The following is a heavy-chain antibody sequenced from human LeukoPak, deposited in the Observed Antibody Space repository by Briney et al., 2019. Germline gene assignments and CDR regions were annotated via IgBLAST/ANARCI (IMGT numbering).Heavy chain of an antibody. D-gene: IGHD3-16*01. CDR1: GFTFSDYY. CDR2: ISSSSSYT. Sequence: GGSLRLYCAASGFTFSDYYMSWIRQAPGKGLEWVSYISSSSSYTNYADSVKGRFTISRDNAKNSLYLQMNSLRAEDAAVYYCARVGGGYYFDYWGQGTLVTVSS. J-gene: IGHJ4*02. V-gene: IGHV3-11*06. CDR3: ARVGGGYYFDY.